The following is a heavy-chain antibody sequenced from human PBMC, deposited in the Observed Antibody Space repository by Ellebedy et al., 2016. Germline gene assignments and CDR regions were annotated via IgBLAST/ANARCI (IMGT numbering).Heavy chain of an antibody. CDR1: GFTFSSYG. V-gene: IGHV3-33*08. D-gene: IGHD6-13*01. CDR3: ARETYSSSWSRRYYYYYGMDV. CDR2: IWYDGSNK. J-gene: IGHJ6*02. Sequence: GGSLRLSCAASGFTFSSYGMHWVRQAPGKGLEWVAVIWYDGSNKYYADSVKGRFTISRDNSKNTLYLQMNSLRAEDTAVYYCARETYSSSWSRRYYYYYGMDVWGQGTTVTVSS.